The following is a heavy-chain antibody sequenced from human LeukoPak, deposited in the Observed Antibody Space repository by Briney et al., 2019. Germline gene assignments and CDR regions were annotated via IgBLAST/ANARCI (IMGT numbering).Heavy chain of an antibody. CDR3: ASPGCYASGTYCHYFDY. CDR1: GDSISRSSFY. Sequence: SETLSLTCTVSGDSISRSSFYWGWIRQPPGKGLEWIGSIYYSGSTYYNPSLKSRVIISVDTSKNQFSLKLSSVTAADTAVYYCASPGCYASGTYCHYFDYWGQGTLVTVSS. J-gene: IGHJ4*02. V-gene: IGHV4-39*01. CDR2: IYYSGST. D-gene: IGHD3-10*01.